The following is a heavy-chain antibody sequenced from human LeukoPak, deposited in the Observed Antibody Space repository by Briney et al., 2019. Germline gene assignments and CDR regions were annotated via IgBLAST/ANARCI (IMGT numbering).Heavy chain of an antibody. CDR1: GFTFSSYS. J-gene: IGHJ6*02. Sequence: GGSLRLSCAASGFTFSSYSMNWVRQAPGKGLEWVSSISSSSSYIYYADSVKGRFTISRDNAKNSLYLQMNSLRAEDTAVYYCASDLGYCSGGSCFSLEYYYGINVWGQGTTVTVSS. V-gene: IGHV3-21*01. CDR3: ASDLGYCSGGSCFSLEYYYGINV. CDR2: ISSSSSYI. D-gene: IGHD2-15*01.